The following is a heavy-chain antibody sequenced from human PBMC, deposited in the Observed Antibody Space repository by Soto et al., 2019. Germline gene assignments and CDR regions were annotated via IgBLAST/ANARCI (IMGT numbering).Heavy chain of an antibody. CDR1: GFTFSSYA. CDR2: SSGSGGST. J-gene: IGHJ3*02. CDR3: AKGGGLQFEGGAFDI. Sequence: EVQLLESGGGLVQPGGSLRLSCAASGFTFSSYAMIWVRQAPGKGLEWVSASSGSGGSTYYADSVKGRFTISRDNSKNTLYLQLNSLRAEDTAVYYFAKGGGLQFEGGAFDIWGQGTMVTVSS. D-gene: IGHD4-4*01. V-gene: IGHV3-23*01.